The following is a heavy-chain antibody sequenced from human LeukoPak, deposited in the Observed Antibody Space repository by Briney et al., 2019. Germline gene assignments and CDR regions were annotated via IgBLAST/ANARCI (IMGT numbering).Heavy chain of an antibody. J-gene: IGHJ3*02. V-gene: IGHV3-48*03. Sequence: PGGSLRLSCAASGFTFSSYEMNWVRQAPGKGLEWVSYISSSGSTIHYADSVKGRFTISRDNAKNSLYLEMNSLRAEDTAVYYCARDLYDSSGYYYPGAFDIWGQGTMVTVSS. CDR2: ISSSGSTI. CDR3: ARDLYDSSGYYYPGAFDI. D-gene: IGHD3-22*01. CDR1: GFTFSSYE.